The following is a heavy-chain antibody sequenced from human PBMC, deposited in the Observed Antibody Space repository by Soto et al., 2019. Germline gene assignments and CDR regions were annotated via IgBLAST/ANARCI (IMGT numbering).Heavy chain of an antibody. CDR3: ARDYAISPGARRRFGY. J-gene: IGHJ4*02. CDR1: GGSISSGDYY. CDR2: IYYSGST. Sequence: QVQLQESGPGLVKPSQTLSLTCTVSGGSISSGDYYWSWIRQPRGKGLEWIGYIYYSGSTYYNPSLKSRLTIAVDTSKNQFSLKLTSVTAADPAVYYCARDYAISPGARRRFGYWGQGTLVTVSS. D-gene: IGHD1-1*01. V-gene: IGHV4-30-4*01.